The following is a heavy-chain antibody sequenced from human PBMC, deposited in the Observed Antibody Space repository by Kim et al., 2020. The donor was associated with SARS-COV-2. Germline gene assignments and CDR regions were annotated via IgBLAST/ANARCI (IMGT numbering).Heavy chain of an antibody. Sequence: SETLSLTCTVSGYSISSGYYWGWIRQPPGKGLEWIGSIYHSGSTYYNPSLKSRVTISVDTSKNQFSLKLSSVTAADTAVYYCARDSWDYGSGSYYNSWGQGTLVTVSS. D-gene: IGHD3-10*01. CDR1: GYSISSGYY. CDR2: IYHSGST. V-gene: IGHV4-38-2*02. CDR3: ARDSWDYGSGSYYNS. J-gene: IGHJ4*02.